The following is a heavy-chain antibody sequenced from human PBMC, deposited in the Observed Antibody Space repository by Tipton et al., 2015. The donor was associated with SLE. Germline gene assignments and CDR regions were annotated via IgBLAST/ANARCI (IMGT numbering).Heavy chain of an antibody. CDR1: GFTFNSYW. V-gene: IGHV3-7*01. CDR3: ARDLSPTVVAAKDAFDI. J-gene: IGHJ3*02. D-gene: IGHD2-15*01. CDR2: INEDGSDK. Sequence: SLRLSCAASGFTFNSYWMTWFRQAPGKGLEWVANINEDGSDKNYVDSVKGRFTISRDNPRNSLYLQMHSLRAEDTALYYCARDLSPTVVAAKDAFDIWGRGTLVTVSS.